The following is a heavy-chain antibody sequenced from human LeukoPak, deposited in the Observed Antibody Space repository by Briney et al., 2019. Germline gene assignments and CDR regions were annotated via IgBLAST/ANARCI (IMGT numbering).Heavy chain of an antibody. CDR1: GYSISSGYY. V-gene: IGHV4-38-2*01. D-gene: IGHD3-3*01. CDR3: ARQGSGHRVYYYYYYMDV. CDR2: IYHSGST. Sequence: SETLSLTCAVSGYSISSGYYWGWIRQPPGKGLEWIGSIYHSGSTYYNPSLKSRVTISVDTSKNQFSLKLSSVTAADTAVYYCARQGSGHRVYYYYYYMDVWGKGTTVTVSS. J-gene: IGHJ6*03.